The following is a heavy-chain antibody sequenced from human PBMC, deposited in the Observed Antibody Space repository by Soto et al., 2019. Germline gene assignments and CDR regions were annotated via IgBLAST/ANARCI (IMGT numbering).Heavy chain of an antibody. CDR3: ARERATYYYDSSGLVFDY. D-gene: IGHD3-22*01. CDR2: ISSSSSYI. Sequence: GGSLRLSCAASGFTFSSYSMNWVRQAPGKGLEWVSSISSSSSYIYYADSVKGRFTISRDNAKNSLYLQMNSLRAEDTAVYYCARERATYYYDSSGLVFDYWGQGTLVTVSS. V-gene: IGHV3-21*01. J-gene: IGHJ4*02. CDR1: GFTFSSYS.